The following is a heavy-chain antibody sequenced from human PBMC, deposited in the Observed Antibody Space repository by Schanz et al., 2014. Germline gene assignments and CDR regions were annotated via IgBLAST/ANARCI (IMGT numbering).Heavy chain of an antibody. V-gene: IGHV3-23*01. J-gene: IGHJ4*02. Sequence: EVQLLESGGGLVQPGGSLRLSCAASGFTFTNYAMTWVRQAPGKGLEWVSGISGSGGSTYDADSVKGRFTISRDNSKNTLYLQVNSLRAEDTAVYYCAKHVRSLTGNDYWGQGSLVTVSP. D-gene: IGHD3-9*01. CDR2: ISGSGGST. CDR3: AKHVRSLTGNDY. CDR1: GFTFTNYA.